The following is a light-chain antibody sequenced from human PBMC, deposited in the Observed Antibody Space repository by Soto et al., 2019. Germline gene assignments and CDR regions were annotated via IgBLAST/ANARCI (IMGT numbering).Light chain of an antibody. Sequence: IVLTQSPGTLSLSPGEGATLSCRASQPVNSGYLAWYQQKPGQAPSLLMYGVSTRDTGIPDRFSGSGAGTDFTLTISSLEPGDFAVYYCQVYGSSPKTFGQGTKVEFK. CDR2: GVS. V-gene: IGKV3-20*01. CDR1: QPVNSGY. CDR3: QVYGSSPKT. J-gene: IGKJ1*01.